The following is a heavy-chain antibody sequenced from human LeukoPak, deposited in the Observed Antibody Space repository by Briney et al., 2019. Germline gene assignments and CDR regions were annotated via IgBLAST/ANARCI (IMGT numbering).Heavy chain of an antibody. CDR1: GGTFSSYA. CDR3: ARSIEATGPPVWFDP. V-gene: IGHV1-2*04. Sequence: GASVKVSCKASGGTFSSYAISWVRQAPGQGLEWMGWINPNSGGTNYAQKFQGWVTMTRDTSISTAYMELSRLRSDDTAVYYCARSIEATGPPVWFDPWGQGTLVTVSS. D-gene: IGHD5-24*01. CDR2: INPNSGGT. J-gene: IGHJ5*02.